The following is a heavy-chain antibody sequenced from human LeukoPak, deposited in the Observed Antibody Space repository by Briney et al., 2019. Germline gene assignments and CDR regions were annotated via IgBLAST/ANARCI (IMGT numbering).Heavy chain of an antibody. CDR3: ARIRGSGSYPFDY. D-gene: IGHD3-10*01. J-gene: IGHJ4*02. CDR2: IIPIFGTA. CDR1: GGTFSSYA. V-gene: IGHV1-69*13. Sequence: SVKVSCEASGGTFSSYAISWVRQAPGQGLEWMGGIIPIFGTANYAQKFQGRVTITADESTSTAYMELSSLRSEDTAVYYCARIRGSGSYPFDYWGQGTLVTVSS.